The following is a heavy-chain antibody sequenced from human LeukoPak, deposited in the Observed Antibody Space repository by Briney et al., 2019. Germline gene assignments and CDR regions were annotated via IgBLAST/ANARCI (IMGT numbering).Heavy chain of an antibody. V-gene: IGHV3-30*02. J-gene: IGHJ3*02. CDR3: AKDTVAYSYGDAFDI. CDR2: IRYDGSSK. CDR1: GFTFSSYG. D-gene: IGHD5-18*01. Sequence: GGSLRLSCAASGFTFSSYGMHWVRQAPGKGLEWVAFIRYDGSSKYYADSVKGRFTISRDNSKNTLYLQMNSLRAEDTAVYYCAKDTVAYSYGDAFDIWGQGTMVTVSS.